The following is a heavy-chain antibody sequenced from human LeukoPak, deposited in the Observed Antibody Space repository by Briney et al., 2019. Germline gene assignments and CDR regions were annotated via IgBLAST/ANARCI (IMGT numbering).Heavy chain of an antibody. CDR1: GFTFSSYA. D-gene: IGHD3-22*01. Sequence: PGGSLRLSCAASGFTFSSYAMHWVRQAPGKGLEYVSAISSNGGSTYYANSVKGRFTISRDNSKNTLYLQMNSLRAEDTAVYYCAKTKGGYHFDYWGQGTLVTVSS. V-gene: IGHV3-64*01. CDR2: ISSNGGST. J-gene: IGHJ4*02. CDR3: AKTKGGYHFDY.